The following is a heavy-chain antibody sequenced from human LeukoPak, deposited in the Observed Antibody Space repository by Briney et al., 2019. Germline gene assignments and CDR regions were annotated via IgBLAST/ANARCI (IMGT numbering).Heavy chain of an antibody. CDR3: ARDLTGAIDY. CDR1: GFTFSSYA. CDR2: ISYDGSNK. V-gene: IGHV3-30-3*01. Sequence: PGGSLRLSCAASGFTFSSYAMHRVRQAPGKGLEWVAVISYDGSNKYHADSVKGRFTISRDNSKNTLYLQMNSLRAEDTAVYYCARDLTGAIDYWGQGTLVTVSS. D-gene: IGHD1-20*01. J-gene: IGHJ4*02.